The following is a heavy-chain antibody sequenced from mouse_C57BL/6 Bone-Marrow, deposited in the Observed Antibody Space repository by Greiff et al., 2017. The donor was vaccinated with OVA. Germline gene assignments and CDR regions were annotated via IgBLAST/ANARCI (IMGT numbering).Heavy chain of an antibody. Sequence: EVKVVESGEGLVKPGGSLKLSCAASGFTFSSYAMSWVRQTPEKRLEWVAYISSGGDYIYYADTVKGRFTISRDNARNTLYLQMSSLKSEDTAMYYCTKDGYYARYAMDYWGQGTSVTVSS. J-gene: IGHJ4*01. D-gene: IGHD2-3*01. CDR1: GFTFSSYA. CDR3: TKDGYYARYAMDY. CDR2: ISSGGDYI. V-gene: IGHV5-9-1*02.